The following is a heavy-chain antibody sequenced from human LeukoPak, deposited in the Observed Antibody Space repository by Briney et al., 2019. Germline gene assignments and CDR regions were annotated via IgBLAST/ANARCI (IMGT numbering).Heavy chain of an antibody. CDR3: VRGTGY. CDR1: GFTFSTYV. Sequence: GGSLSLSCSVSGFTFSTYVMHCVRGAPGKGLEYVSAICSNGDNTYYADSVKGRLTISRDNPKNTLYLQMSSLRAGDTAVYYGVRGTGYWGQGTLVTVFS. J-gene: IGHJ4*02. V-gene: IGHV3-64D*06. CDR2: ICSNGDNT.